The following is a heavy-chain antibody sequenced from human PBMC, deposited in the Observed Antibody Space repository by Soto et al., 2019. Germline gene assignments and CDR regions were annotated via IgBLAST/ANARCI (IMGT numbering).Heavy chain of an antibody. D-gene: IGHD3-22*01. CDR1: GCTFTSYY. CDR3: ARASGNYYDSSGYYY. V-gene: IGHV1-46*01. CDR2: INPSGGST. Sequence: ASVKVSCKASGCTFTSYYMHWVRQAPGQGLEWMGIINPSGGSTSYAQKFQGRVTMTRDTSTSTVYMELSSLRSEDTAVYYCARASGNYYDSSGYYYWGQGTLVTVSS. J-gene: IGHJ4*02.